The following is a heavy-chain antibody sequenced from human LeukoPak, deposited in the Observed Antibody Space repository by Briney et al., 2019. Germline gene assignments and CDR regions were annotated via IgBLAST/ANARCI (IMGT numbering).Heavy chain of an antibody. J-gene: IGHJ4*02. Sequence: PGGSLRLSCAASGFTFSSYWMHWVRQAPGKGPVWVSRINSDGSSTSYADSVKGRFTISRDNAKNTLYLQMNSLRAEDTAVYYCARGDESGSYAYWGQGTLVTVSS. CDR3: ARGDESGSYAY. V-gene: IGHV3-74*01. CDR2: INSDGSST. CDR1: GFTFSSYW. D-gene: IGHD1-26*01.